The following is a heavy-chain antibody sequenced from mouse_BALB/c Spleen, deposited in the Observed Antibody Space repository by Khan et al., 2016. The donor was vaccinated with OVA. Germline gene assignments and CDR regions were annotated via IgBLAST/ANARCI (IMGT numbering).Heavy chain of an antibody. CDR2: INTNTGES. V-gene: IGHV9-3*02. CDR1: GYTFTNYG. J-gene: IGHJ4*01. D-gene: IGHD2-3*01. CDR3: ARSRWLLPAMDY. Sequence: QIQLVQSGPELKKPGETVKISCKASGYTFTNYGMNWVKQAPGKGLKWMGWINTNTGESTYAEEFKGRFAFSLETSASTAYLQINNLKNEDTATYFCARSRWLLPAMDYWGQGTSVTVSS.